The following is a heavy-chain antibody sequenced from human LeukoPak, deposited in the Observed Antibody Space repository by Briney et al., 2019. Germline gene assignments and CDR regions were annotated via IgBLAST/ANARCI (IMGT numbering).Heavy chain of an antibody. D-gene: IGHD3-16*01. V-gene: IGHV6-1*01. CDR1: GDSVSSDSAA. J-gene: IGHJ4*02. CDR2: TYYRSKWYN. CDR3: ARGSGGFFDY. Sequence: SQTLSFTCAISGDSVSSDSAAWNWLRQSPLRGLEWLGRTYYRSKWYNDYAVSVESRITINPDTSKNQFSLQLNSVTPEDTAVYYCARGSGGFFDYWGQGTLVTVSS.